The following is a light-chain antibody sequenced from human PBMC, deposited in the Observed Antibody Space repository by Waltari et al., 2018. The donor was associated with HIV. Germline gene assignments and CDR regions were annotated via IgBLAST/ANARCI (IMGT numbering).Light chain of an antibody. CDR2: EVS. CDR1: TSDVGGYNH. CDR3: SSYTSSSTVV. V-gene: IGLV2-14*01. Sequence: QSAPTQPASVSGSPGQSITISCTGTTSDVGGYNHVSWYQQHPGKAPKLMIYEVSNRPSGVSNRHSGSKSGNTASLTISGLQAEDEADYYCSSYTSSSTVVFGGGTKLTVL. J-gene: IGLJ3*02.